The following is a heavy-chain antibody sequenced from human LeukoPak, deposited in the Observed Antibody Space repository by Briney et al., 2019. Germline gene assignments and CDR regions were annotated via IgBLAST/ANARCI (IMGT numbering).Heavy chain of an antibody. J-gene: IGHJ4*02. CDR2: IYYSGST. CDR1: GGSISSHY. Sequence: SETLSLTCTVSGGSISSHYWSWIRQPPGKGLEWIGYIYYSGSTNYNPSLKSRLTISVDTYKNQFSLKLSSVTAADTAVYYCARSGSSWLFDYWGQGTLVTASS. D-gene: IGHD6-13*01. V-gene: IGHV4-59*11. CDR3: ARSGSSWLFDY.